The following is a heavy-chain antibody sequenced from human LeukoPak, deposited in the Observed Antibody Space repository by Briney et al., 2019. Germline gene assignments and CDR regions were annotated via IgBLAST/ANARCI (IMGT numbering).Heavy chain of an antibody. D-gene: IGHD2-15*01. CDR2: INHNGST. Sequence: SETLSLTCAVYGGSFSGYYWSWIRQPPGKGLEWIGEINHNGSTNYNPSLKSRVTVSVDTSKNQFSLKLSSVTAADTAVYYCPRGAVNRSGGSCYSAYYYYYYYMDVWGKGTTVTVSS. J-gene: IGHJ6*03. V-gene: IGHV4-34*01. CDR3: PRGAVNRSGGSCYSAYYYYYYYMDV. CDR1: GGSFSGYY.